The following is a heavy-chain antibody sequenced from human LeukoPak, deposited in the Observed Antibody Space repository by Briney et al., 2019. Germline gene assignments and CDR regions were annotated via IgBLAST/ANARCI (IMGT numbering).Heavy chain of an antibody. CDR2: INSDGSST. D-gene: IGHD2-15*01. V-gene: IGHV3-74*01. J-gene: IGHJ4*02. CDR3: ARESAQVVTFDY. Sequence: GGSLRLFCAASGFTFNNYWMQWVRQAPGKGLVWVSRINSDGSSTSYADSVKGRFTISRDNAKNTLYLQMNSLRAEDTAVYYCARESAQVVTFDYWGQGALVTVSS. CDR1: GFTFNNYW.